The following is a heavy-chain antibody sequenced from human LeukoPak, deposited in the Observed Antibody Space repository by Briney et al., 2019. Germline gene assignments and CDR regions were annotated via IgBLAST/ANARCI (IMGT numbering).Heavy chain of an antibody. D-gene: IGHD3-3*01. CDR2: ISWDGGST. CDR1: GFTFDDYT. Sequence: GGSLRLSCAASGFTFDDYTMHWVRQAPGKGLEWVSLISWDGGSTYYADSVKGRFTISRDNAKNSLYLQMNSLRAEDTAVYYCAREALLRSFDPWGQGTLVTVSS. J-gene: IGHJ5*02. V-gene: IGHV3-43*01. CDR3: AREALLRSFDP.